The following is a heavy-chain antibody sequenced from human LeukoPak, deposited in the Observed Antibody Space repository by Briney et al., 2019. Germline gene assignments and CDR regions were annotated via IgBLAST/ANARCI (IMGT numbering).Heavy chain of an antibody. Sequence: PGGSLRLSCTASGFTFSSYGMHWVRQAPGKGLEWVALISYDGSNKYYADSVKGRFTISRDNSKNTLHLQMNSLRAEDTAVFYCAKDSTDSGYPFDYWGQGTLVTVSS. D-gene: IGHD5-12*01. CDR3: AKDSTDSGYPFDY. V-gene: IGHV3-30*18. CDR1: GFTFSSYG. CDR2: ISYDGSNK. J-gene: IGHJ4*02.